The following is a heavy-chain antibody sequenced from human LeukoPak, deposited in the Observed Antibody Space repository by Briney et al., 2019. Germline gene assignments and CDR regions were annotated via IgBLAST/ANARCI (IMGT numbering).Heavy chain of an antibody. J-gene: IGHJ4*02. CDR1: GYPFIGYH. D-gene: IGHD1-1*01. V-gene: IGHV1-8*01. CDR2: VNGDNGHT. CDR3: ARGGRFVQPAGTFAY. Sequence: ASVRVSCKTSGYPFIGYHINWVRQASGQGLEWMGWVNGDNGHTDYAQKFQGRVTLTRDTSSSTVYMELSSHRAEDTALYYCARGGRFVQPAGTFAYWGQGTLITVSS.